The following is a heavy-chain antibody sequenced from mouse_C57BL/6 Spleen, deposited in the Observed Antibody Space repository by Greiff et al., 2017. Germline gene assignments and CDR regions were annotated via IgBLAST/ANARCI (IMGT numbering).Heavy chain of an antibody. CDR2: IDPSDSYT. Sequence: QVQLQQPGAELVMPGASVKLSCKASGYTFTSYWMHWVKQRPGQGLEWIGEIDPSDSYTNYNQKFKGKSTLTVDKSSSTAYMQLSSLTSEDSAVYYCARETAQATPYYFDYWGQGTTLTVSS. CDR3: ARETAQATPYYFDY. D-gene: IGHD3-2*02. V-gene: IGHV1-69*01. J-gene: IGHJ2*01. CDR1: GYTFTSYW.